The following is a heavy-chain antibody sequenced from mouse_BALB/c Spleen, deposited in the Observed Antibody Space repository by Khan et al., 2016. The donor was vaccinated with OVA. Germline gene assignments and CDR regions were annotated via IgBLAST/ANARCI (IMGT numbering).Heavy chain of an antibody. V-gene: IGHV1S137*01. CDR1: GYTFTDYA. CDR3: ARPAYDGYYDY. D-gene: IGHD2-3*01. CDR2: ISTYSGNT. Sequence: QVQLQQSGPELVRPGVSVKISCKGSGYTFTDYAMYWVKQSHAKSLEWIGLISTYSGNTNYNQKFKGKATMTVDKSSSTAYMGLARLTSEDSAIYYCARPAYDGYYDYWGQGTTLTVSS. J-gene: IGHJ2*01.